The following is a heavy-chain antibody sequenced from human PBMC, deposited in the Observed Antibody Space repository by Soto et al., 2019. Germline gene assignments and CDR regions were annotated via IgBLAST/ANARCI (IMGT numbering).Heavy chain of an antibody. J-gene: IGHJ5*02. D-gene: IGHD3-10*01. CDR3: ARFRITMVRGVANWFDR. Sequence: SETLSLTCAVYGGSFSGYYWSWILQPPGKGLEWIWEINHSGSTNYTPSLKSRVTISLDTSKKQFSLRLRYVTAAETAVYYCARFRITMVRGVANWFDRWGQGTLGNVSS. CDR2: INHSGST. CDR1: GGSFSGYY. V-gene: IGHV4-34*01.